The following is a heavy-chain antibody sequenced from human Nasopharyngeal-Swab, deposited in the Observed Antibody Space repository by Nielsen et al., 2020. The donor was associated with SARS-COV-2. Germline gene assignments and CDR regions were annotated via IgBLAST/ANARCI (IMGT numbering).Heavy chain of an antibody. CDR1: GGSISSFY. D-gene: IGHD1-26*01. CDR3: ARSNSGSYYGFDK. CDR2: FSNGETT. V-gene: IGHV4-59*12. J-gene: IGHJ4*02. Sequence: SETLSLTCSVSGGSISSFYWSWIRQPPGSGLEWMGYFSNGETTIYNPSLKSRVTISVDTSNNQFSLKITSVSAADTAVYYCARSNSGSYYGFDKWGQGTLVTVSS.